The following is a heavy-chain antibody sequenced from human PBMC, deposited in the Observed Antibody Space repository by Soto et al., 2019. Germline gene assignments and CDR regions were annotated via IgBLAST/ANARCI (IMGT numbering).Heavy chain of an antibody. CDR1: GFTFSSYS. V-gene: IGHV3-21*01. D-gene: IGHD2-15*01. Sequence: PGGSLRLSCAASGFTFSSYSMNWVRQAPGKGLEWVSSISSSSSYIYYADSVKGRFTISRDNAKNSLYLQMNSLRAEDTAVYYCARDHPLLPHSFDYWGQGTLVTVSS. CDR2: ISSSSSYI. J-gene: IGHJ4*02. CDR3: ARDHPLLPHSFDY.